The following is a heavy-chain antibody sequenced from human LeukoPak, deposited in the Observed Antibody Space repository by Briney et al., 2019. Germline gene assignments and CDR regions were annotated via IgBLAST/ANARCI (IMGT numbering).Heavy chain of an antibody. CDR1: GCSISRYY. V-gene: IGHV4-59*01. J-gene: IGHJ4*02. CDR2: VYYGGST. Sequence: PSETLSITCTVSGCSISRYYWSWIRQPPGKGLEWIGHVYYGGSTNYNPSLKSRVTISVDTSKNQFSLKLSSVTAADTAVYYCARGGGDNWNDGDYFDYWGQGTLVTVSS. D-gene: IGHD1-1*01. CDR3: ARGGGDNWNDGDYFDY.